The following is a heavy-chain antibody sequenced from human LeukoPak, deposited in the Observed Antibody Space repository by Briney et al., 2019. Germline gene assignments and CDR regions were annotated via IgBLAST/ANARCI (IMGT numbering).Heavy chain of an antibody. J-gene: IGHJ4*02. CDR1: GFAFSSYA. V-gene: IGHV3-23*01. CDR2: ISGSGAST. Sequence: PGGSLRLSCAASGFAFSSYAISWVRQAPGKGLEWVSAISGSGASTCYADSVKGRFTISRDNSKNTLYLQMNSLRAEDTAVYYCAKDHRDILTGYYTTFDYWGQGTLVTVSS. D-gene: IGHD3-9*01. CDR3: AKDHRDILTGYYTTFDY.